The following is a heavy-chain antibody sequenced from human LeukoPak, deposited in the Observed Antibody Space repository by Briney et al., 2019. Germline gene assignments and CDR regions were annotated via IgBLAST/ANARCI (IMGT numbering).Heavy chain of an antibody. D-gene: IGHD3-22*01. V-gene: IGHV3-11*01. CDR2: ITSSRTT. Sequence: GGSLRLSCAASGFTFSDYQMTWIRQAPGKGLEWVSYITSSRTTYYADSVKGRFTISRDDAKNSLYLQMNILRAEDTAAYYCARASPIIVVATRFDYWGQGTLVTVSS. J-gene: IGHJ4*02. CDR1: GFTFSDYQ. CDR3: ARASPIIVVATRFDY.